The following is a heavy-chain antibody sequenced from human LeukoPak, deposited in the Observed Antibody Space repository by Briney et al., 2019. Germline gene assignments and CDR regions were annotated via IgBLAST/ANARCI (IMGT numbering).Heavy chain of an antibody. J-gene: IGHJ4*02. V-gene: IGHV1-2*02. D-gene: IGHD1-26*01. Sequence: AASVKVSCKASGYTFTNYGISWVRQAPGQGLEWMGWINPNSGGTNYAQKFQGRVTMTRDTSISTAYMELSRLRSDDTAVYYRARDLLVGATRGEFDYWGQGTLVTVSS. CDR2: INPNSGGT. CDR3: ARDLLVGATRGEFDY. CDR1: GYTFTNYG.